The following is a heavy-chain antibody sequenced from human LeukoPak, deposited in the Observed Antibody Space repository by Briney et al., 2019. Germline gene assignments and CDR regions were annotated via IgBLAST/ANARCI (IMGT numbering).Heavy chain of an antibody. CDR1: GGTFSSYA. CDR2: INPNSGGT. CDR3: ARDDRYYYDSSGYYSYFDY. D-gene: IGHD3-22*01. J-gene: IGHJ4*02. Sequence: RASVKVSCKASGGTFSSYAISWVRQAPGQGLEWMGWINPNSGGTNYAQKFQGRVTMTRDTSISTAYMELSRLRSDDTAVYYCARDDRYYYDSSGYYSYFDYWGQGTLVTVSS. V-gene: IGHV1-2*02.